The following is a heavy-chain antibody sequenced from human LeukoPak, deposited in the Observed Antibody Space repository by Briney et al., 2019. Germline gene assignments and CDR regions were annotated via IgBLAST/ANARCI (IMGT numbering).Heavy chain of an antibody. CDR1: GYTFTSYD. V-gene: IGHV1-8*03. D-gene: IGHD1-26*01. CDR2: MNPNSGNT. J-gene: IGHJ3*02. Sequence: GASVKVSCKASGYTFTSYDINWVRQATGQGLEWMGWMNPNSGNTGYAQKFQGRVTFTRDTSISTAFMELSSLRSEDTAVYYCARRPDIVGATGHAFDIWGQGTMVTVSS. CDR3: ARRPDIVGATGHAFDI.